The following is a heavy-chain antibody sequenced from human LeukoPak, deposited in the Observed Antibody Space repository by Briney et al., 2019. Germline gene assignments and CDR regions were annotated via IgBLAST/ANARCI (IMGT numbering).Heavy chain of an antibody. V-gene: IGHV4-34*01. CDR1: GGSFGGYY. D-gene: IGHD3-10*01. Sequence: SETLSLTCAVYGGSFGGYYWSWIRQPPGKGLEWIGEINHSGSTNYNPSLKSRVTTSVDTSKNQFSLKLSSVTAADTAVYYCARNVKHYYGSGSYRPRNWFDPWGQGTLVTVSS. CDR2: INHSGST. CDR3: ARNVKHYYGSGSYRPRNWFDP. J-gene: IGHJ5*02.